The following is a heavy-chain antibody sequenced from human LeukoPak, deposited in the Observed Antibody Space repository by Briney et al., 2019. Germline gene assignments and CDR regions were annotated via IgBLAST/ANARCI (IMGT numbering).Heavy chain of an antibody. V-gene: IGHV3-33*01. Sequence: GGSLILSCAASGFTFSSYGMHWVRQAPGKGLEWVAVIWYDGSNKYYADSVKGRFTISRDNSKNTLYLQMNSLRAEDTAVYYCARDMYSSSWYDYWGQGTLVTVSS. CDR1: GFTFSSYG. D-gene: IGHD6-13*01. CDR3: ARDMYSSSWYDY. J-gene: IGHJ4*02. CDR2: IWYDGSNK.